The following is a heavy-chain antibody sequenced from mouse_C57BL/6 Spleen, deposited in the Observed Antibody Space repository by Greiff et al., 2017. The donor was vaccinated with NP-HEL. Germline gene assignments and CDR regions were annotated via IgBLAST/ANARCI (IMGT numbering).Heavy chain of an antibody. CDR1: GYTFTDYY. Sequence: VQVVESGAELVRPGASVKLSCKASGYTFTDYYINWVKQRPGQGLEWIARIYPGSGNTYYNEKFKGKATLTAEKSSSTAYMQLSSLTSEDSAVYFCARMEAYGSSYFAYWGQGTLVTVSA. V-gene: IGHV1-76*01. D-gene: IGHD1-1*01. CDR3: ARMEAYGSSYFAY. J-gene: IGHJ3*01. CDR2: IYPGSGNT.